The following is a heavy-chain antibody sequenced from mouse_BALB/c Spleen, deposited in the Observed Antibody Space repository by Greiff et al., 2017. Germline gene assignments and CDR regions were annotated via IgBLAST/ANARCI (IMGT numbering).Heavy chain of an antibody. CDR2: IDPANGNT. CDR3: ASPDRDYAMDY. Sequence: EVQLQQSGAELVKPGASVKLSCTASGFNIKDTYMHWVKQRPEQGLEWIGRIDPANGNTKYDPKFQGKATITADTSSNTAYLQLSSLTSEDTAVYYCASPDRDYAMDYWGQGTSVTVSS. D-gene: IGHD3-3*01. V-gene: IGHV14-3*02. CDR1: GFNIKDTY. J-gene: IGHJ4*01.